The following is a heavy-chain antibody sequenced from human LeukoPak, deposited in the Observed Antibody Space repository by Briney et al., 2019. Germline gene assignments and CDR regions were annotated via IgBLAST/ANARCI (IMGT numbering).Heavy chain of an antibody. D-gene: IGHD5-24*01. CDR2: MSSSGDTI. CDR3: ARRRDNVDY. Sequence: PGGSLRLSRAASGFTFSDYYMSWIRQTPGEGLEWVSYMSSSGDTIYYADSAKGRFTISRDNAKNSLYLQMNSLRAEDTAVYYCARRRDNVDYWGQGTLVTVSS. J-gene: IGHJ4*02. CDR1: GFTFSDYY. V-gene: IGHV3-11*01.